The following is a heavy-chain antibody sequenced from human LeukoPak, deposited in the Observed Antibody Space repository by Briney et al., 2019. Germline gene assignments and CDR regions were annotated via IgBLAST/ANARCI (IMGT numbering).Heavy chain of an antibody. J-gene: IGHJ6*03. CDR2: IYYSGST. D-gene: IGHD1-26*01. CDR1: GGSISSGSYY. CDR3: ARGYYSPYYYYYMDV. V-gene: IGHV4-39*07. Sequence: SETLSLTCTVSGGSISSGSYYWGWIRQPPGKGLEWIGSIYYSGSTYYNPSLKSRVTISVDTSKNQFSLKLSSVTAADTAVYYCARGYYSPYYYYYMDVWGKGTTVTVSS.